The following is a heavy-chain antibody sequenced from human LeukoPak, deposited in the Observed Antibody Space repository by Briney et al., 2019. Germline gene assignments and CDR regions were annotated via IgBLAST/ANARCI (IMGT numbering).Heavy chain of an antibody. D-gene: IGHD4-17*01. CDR2: ISGSGGST. CDR3: AKDPAYSTVTLFDY. J-gene: IGHJ4*02. Sequence: GGSLGLSCAASGFTFSSYAMSWVRQAPGKGLEWVSAISGSGGSTYYADSVKGRFTISRDNSKNTLYLQMNSLRAEDTAVYYCAKDPAYSTVTLFDYWGQGTLVTVSS. V-gene: IGHV3-23*01. CDR1: GFTFSSYA.